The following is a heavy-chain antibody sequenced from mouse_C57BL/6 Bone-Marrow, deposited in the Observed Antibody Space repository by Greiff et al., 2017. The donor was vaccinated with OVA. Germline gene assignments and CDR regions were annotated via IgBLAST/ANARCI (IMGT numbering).Heavy chain of an antibody. CDR2: IDPSDSET. D-gene: IGHD2-3*01. CDR1: GYTFTSYW. J-gene: IGHJ1*03. CDR3: ARRRDLYDHYWYFEV. V-gene: IGHV1-52*01. Sequence: QVQLQQPGAELVRPGSSVKLSCKASGYTFTSYWMHWVKQRPIQGLEWIGNIDPSDSETHYNQKFKDKATLTVDKSSSTAYMQLSSLTSEDSAVYYCARRRDLYDHYWYFEVWGTGTTVTVSS.